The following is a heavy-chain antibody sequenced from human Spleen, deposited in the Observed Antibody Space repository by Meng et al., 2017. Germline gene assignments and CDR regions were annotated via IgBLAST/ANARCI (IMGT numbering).Heavy chain of an antibody. CDR1: VYTFTSYA. Sequence: QVQLGQSGSELKKPWASVKVSCKASVYTFTSYAMNWVRQAPGQGLEWMGWINTNTGNPTYAQDFTGRFVFSLDASVSTAYLQISSLKAEDSAVYFCARGTRHYYDSSGPDYWGQGTLVTVSS. V-gene: IGHV7-4-1*02. CDR3: ARGTRHYYDSSGPDY. CDR2: INTNTGNP. D-gene: IGHD3-22*01. J-gene: IGHJ4*02.